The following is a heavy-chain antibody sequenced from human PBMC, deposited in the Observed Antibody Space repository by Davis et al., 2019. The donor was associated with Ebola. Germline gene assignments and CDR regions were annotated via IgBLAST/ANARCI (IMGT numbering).Heavy chain of an antibody. D-gene: IGHD4-17*01. J-gene: IGHJ5*02. CDR2: IYYSGST. V-gene: IGHV4-59*01. Sequence: MPSETLSLTCTVSVGSISSYYWSWIRQPPGKGLEWIGYIYYSGSTNYNPSLKSRVTISVDTSKNQFSLKLSSVTAADTAVYYCARTRGDYAWFDPWGQGTLVTVSS. CDR1: VGSISSYY. CDR3: ARTRGDYAWFDP.